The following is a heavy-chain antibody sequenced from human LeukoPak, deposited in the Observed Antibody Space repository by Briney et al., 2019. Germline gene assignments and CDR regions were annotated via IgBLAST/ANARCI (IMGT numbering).Heavy chain of an antibody. CDR3: AKASAVRGYYYYGMDV. Sequence: GGSLRLSCAASFIFSTYAMNWVRQAPGKGLEWVSAISDSGGITYYADSVKGRFTISRDNSKNTLYLQMNSLRAEDTAIYYCAKASAVRGYYYYGMDVWGQGTTVTVSS. CDR1: FIFSTYA. J-gene: IGHJ6*02. V-gene: IGHV3-23*01. D-gene: IGHD3-10*02. CDR2: ISDSGGIT.